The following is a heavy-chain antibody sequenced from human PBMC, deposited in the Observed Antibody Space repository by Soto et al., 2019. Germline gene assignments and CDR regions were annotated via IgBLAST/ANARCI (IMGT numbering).Heavy chain of an antibody. CDR1: GASISSSY. CDR3: ARGYYDSRGQSNTFDV. CDR2: VHYSGGT. V-gene: IGHV4-59*01. Sequence: PSETLSLTCTVSGASISSSYWNWIRQSPGKGLEWIGYVHYSGGTKDNPSLNGRVSLSIDTSKNQFSLKLSSVAAADTAVYYCARGYYDSRGQSNTFDVWGQGTMVTVSS. J-gene: IGHJ3*01. D-gene: IGHD3-22*01.